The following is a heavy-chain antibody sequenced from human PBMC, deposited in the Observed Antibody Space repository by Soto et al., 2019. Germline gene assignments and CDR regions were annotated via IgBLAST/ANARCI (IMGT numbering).Heavy chain of an antibody. V-gene: IGHV3-15*07. CDR1: GFTFSNAW. J-gene: IGHJ5*02. D-gene: IGHD6-19*01. Sequence: GGSLRLSCAASGFTFSNAWMNWVRQAPGKGLERVGRIKSKTDGGTTDYAAPVKVRFTISRDDSKNTLYLQMNSLKTEDTAVYYCTTVGYSSGWYDFDPWGQGTLVTVSS. CDR3: TTVGYSSGWYDFDP. CDR2: IKSKTDGGTT.